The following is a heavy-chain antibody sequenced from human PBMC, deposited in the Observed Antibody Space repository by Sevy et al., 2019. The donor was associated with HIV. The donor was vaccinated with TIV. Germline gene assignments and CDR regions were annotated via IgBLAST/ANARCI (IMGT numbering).Heavy chain of an antibody. CDR1: GFTFSSYA. J-gene: IGHJ3*02. CDR3: AKDKRIVIVGATLDAFDI. V-gene: IGHV3-23*01. D-gene: IGHD1-26*01. Sequence: GGSLRLSCAASGFTFSSYAMSWVHQAPGKELEWVSAISGSGGSTYYADSVKGRFTISRDNSKNTLYLQMNSLRAEDTVVYYCAKDKRIVIVGATLDAFDIWGQGTMVTVSS. CDR2: ISGSGGST.